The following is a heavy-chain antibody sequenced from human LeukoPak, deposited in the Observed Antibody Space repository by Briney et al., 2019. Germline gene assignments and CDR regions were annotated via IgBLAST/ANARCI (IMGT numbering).Heavy chain of an antibody. V-gene: IGHV3-21*01. CDR1: GFTFSSYN. Sequence: GGSLSLSCAASGFTFSSYNMNWVRQAPGKGLEWVSSITSDSRYMYYADSVKGRFTISRDNAKNSLYLQMNSLRAEDTAVYYCARGAVRGLKHFDYWGQGTLVTVSS. J-gene: IGHJ4*02. CDR3: ARGAVRGLKHFDY. D-gene: IGHD3-10*02. CDR2: ITSDSRYM.